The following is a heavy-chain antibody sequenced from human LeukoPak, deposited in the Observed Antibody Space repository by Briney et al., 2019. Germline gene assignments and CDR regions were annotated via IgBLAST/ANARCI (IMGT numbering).Heavy chain of an antibody. Sequence: SETLSLTCTVSGGSISSSSYYWGWIRQPPGKGLEWIGSIYYSGSTYYNPSLKSRVTISVDTSKNQFSLKLSSVTAADTAVYYCAREGIAARPDHYYYYYYMDVWGKGTTVTVSS. J-gene: IGHJ6*03. CDR1: GGSISSSSYY. D-gene: IGHD6-6*01. V-gene: IGHV4-39*07. CDR3: AREGIAARPDHYYYYYYMDV. CDR2: IYYSGST.